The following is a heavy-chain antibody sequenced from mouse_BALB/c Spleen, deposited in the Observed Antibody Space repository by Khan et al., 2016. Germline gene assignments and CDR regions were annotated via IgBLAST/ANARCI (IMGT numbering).Heavy chain of an antibody. CDR1: GFSFSSSG. CDR3: ARSIYYHFAY. J-gene: IGHJ3*01. CDR2: ISSGSSTI. D-gene: IGHD1-1*01. V-gene: IGHV5-17*02. Sequence: EVELVESGGGLVLPGGSRKLSCAASGFSFSSSGMHWVRQTPEKGLEWVAYISSGSSTIYYADTVKGRVTISRDNPNNTLFLQMTSLRSEDTAMYYCARSIYYHFAYWGQGTLVTVSA.